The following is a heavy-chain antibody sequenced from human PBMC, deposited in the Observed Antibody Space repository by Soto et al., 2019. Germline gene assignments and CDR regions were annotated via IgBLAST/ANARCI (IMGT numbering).Heavy chain of an antibody. CDR3: AKDPYLGYCSGGSCYSDY. CDR1: GFTFSSYA. Sequence: EVQLLESGGGLVQPGGSLRLSCAASGFTFSSYAMSWVHQAPGKGLEWVSAISGSGGSTYYADSVKGRFTISRDNSKNTLYLQMNSLRAEDTAVYYCAKDPYLGYCSGGSCYSDYWGQGTLVTVSS. V-gene: IGHV3-23*01. D-gene: IGHD2-15*01. J-gene: IGHJ4*02. CDR2: ISGSGGST.